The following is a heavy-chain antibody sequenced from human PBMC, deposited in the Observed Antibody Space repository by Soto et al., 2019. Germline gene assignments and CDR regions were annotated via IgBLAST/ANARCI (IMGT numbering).Heavy chain of an antibody. D-gene: IGHD1-26*01. CDR3: ARDAIVGVTNWWFDP. CDR2: IFAGNGNT. V-gene: IGHV1-3*01. J-gene: IGHJ5*02. Sequence: ASVKVSCKASGFNFKSYIIHWVRQAPGQRPEWMGWIFAGNGNTKYSQNFQGRVTITRDTSATTAYMELSNLRSDDTAVYYCARDAIVGVTNWWFDPWGQGTLVTVSS. CDR1: GFNFKSYI.